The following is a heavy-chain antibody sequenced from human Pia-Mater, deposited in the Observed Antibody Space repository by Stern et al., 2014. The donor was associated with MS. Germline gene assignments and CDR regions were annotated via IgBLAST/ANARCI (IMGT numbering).Heavy chain of an antibody. CDR2: MNPNNANT. CDR3: VRGGLSYGYGLDA. Sequence: QVQLVQSGAQVRKPGASGKVSCQGSGYTFINYDIFWVRQATGQGLEWMGWMNPNNANTGHSQKFQGRVTMTRNTSISTAYMELSGLRSDDTAVYYCVRGGLSYGYGLDAWGQGTAVIVSS. D-gene: IGHD3-16*01. J-gene: IGHJ6*02. CDR1: GYTFINYD. V-gene: IGHV1-8*01.